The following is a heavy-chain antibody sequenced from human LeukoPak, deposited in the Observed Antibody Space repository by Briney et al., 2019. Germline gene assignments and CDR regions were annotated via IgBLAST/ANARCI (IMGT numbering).Heavy chain of an antibody. Sequence: GGSLRLSCAASGFTFSDYYMSWIRQAPGKGLEWVSYISSSGSTIYYADSVKGRFTISRDNAKNSLYLQMNSLRAEDTAVYYCARAPSLSGSVYWYFDLWGRGTLVTVSS. D-gene: IGHD3-22*01. CDR3: ARAPSLSGSVYWYFDL. J-gene: IGHJ2*01. CDR1: GFTFSDYY. V-gene: IGHV3-11*01. CDR2: ISSSGSTI.